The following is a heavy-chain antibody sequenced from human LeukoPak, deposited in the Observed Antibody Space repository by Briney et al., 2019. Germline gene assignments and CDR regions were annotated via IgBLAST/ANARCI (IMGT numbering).Heavy chain of an antibody. J-gene: IGHJ5*02. CDR3: ARDNSVGDNAWWFDP. V-gene: IGHV1-46*01. D-gene: IGHD1-26*01. CDR2: INPTGGST. Sequence: ASVTVSCKASGYTFTCYYMHWVRQPPGQGLEWMGLINPTGGSTGYAQKFQGRVTMTRDMSTSTDYMELSSLRSEDTAIYYCARDNSVGDNAWWFDPWGQGTLVTVSS. CDR1: GYTFTCYY.